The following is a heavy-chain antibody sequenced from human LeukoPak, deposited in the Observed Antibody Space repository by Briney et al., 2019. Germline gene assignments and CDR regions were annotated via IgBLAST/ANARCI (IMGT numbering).Heavy chain of an antibody. V-gene: IGHV4-4*02. J-gene: IGHJ4*02. D-gene: IGHD4-23*01. CDR1: GDSISNRHC. CDR2: IYHNGAT. Sequence: SETLSLTCTVSGDSISNRHCWSWVRQPPGEGREWIGEIYHNGATNYKPSLKSRVTMSLDKSKNQFSLKLNSVTAADTAVYYCVRNAGNSDYDSWGQGTLVTVSS. CDR3: VRNAGNSDYDS.